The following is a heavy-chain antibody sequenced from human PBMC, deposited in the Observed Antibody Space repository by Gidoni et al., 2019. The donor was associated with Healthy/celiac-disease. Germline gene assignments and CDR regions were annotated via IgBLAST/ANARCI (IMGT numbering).Heavy chain of an antibody. CDR3: TRRWELLPFYY. Sequence: EVQLVESGGGLVQPGGYLKLSCAASGFTFSGSAMHWVRQASGKGLEWVGRIRSKANSYATAYAASVKGRFTISRDDSKNTAYLQMNSLKTEDTAVYYCTRRWELLPFYYWGQGTLVTVSS. V-gene: IGHV3-73*02. J-gene: IGHJ4*02. CDR1: GFTFSGSA. D-gene: IGHD1-26*01. CDR2: IRSKANSYAT.